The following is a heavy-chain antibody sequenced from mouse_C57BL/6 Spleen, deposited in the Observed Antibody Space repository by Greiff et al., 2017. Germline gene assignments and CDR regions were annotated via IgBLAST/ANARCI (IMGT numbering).Heavy chain of an antibody. CDR1: GYTFTDYN. CDR3: ARGGRYYGREYFDV. Sequence: EVQLQQSGPELVKPGASVKIPCKASGYTFTDYNMDWVKQSHGKSLEWIGDINPNNGGPIYNQKFKGKATLTVDKSSSTAYMELRRLTSEDTAVYYCARGGRYYGREYFDVWGTGTTVTVSS. V-gene: IGHV1-18*01. J-gene: IGHJ1*03. CDR2: INPNNGGP. D-gene: IGHD1-1*01.